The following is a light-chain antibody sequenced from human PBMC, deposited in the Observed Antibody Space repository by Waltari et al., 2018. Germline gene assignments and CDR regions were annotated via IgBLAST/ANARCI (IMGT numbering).Light chain of an antibody. CDR3: QHYVRLPVT. J-gene: IGKJ1*01. CDR2: AEA. V-gene: IGKV3-20*01. CDR1: QSVGRT. Sequence: EVVLTQSPGTLSLSPGERATLSCRTSQSVGRTLAWYQQKPGQAPRLLIYAEATRATGIPDRFSGSGSGTDFSLTITRLEPEDFAVYYCQHYVRLPVTFGQGTKVEIK.